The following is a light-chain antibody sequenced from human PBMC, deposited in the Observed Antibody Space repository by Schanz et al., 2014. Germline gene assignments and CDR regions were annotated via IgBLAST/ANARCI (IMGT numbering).Light chain of an antibody. Sequence: EIVLTQSPGTLSLSPGERATLSCRASQSVHINYLAWHQQKPGQAPRLLIHRASTRATDIPARFGGSGSGTEFTLTISSLQSEDFAAYYCQQYDNWPRTFGGGTRLEIK. CDR2: RAS. V-gene: IGKV3-15*01. J-gene: IGKJ5*01. CDR1: QSVHIN. CDR3: QQYDNWPRT.